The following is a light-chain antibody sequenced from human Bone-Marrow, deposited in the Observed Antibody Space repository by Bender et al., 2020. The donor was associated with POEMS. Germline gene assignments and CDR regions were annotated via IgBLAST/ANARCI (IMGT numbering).Light chain of an antibody. Sequence: QSALTQPASVAGSHGQSITISCTWTSRGCGTYNLVSWYQHHPGRAPKITIYEVTKGPSGLHNRFAGSRSGNTACLTNSGLQPADEADYYCCSYENSSGGGVGVGTKLNDL. J-gene: IGLJ2*01. CDR1: SRGCGTYNL. CDR3: CSYENSSGGG. CDR2: EVT. V-gene: IGLV2-23*02.